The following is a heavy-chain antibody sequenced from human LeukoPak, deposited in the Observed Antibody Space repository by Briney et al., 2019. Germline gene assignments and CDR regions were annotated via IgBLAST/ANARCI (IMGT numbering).Heavy chain of an antibody. D-gene: IGHD5-18*01. CDR1: GGSISSSSYY. CDR3: ARVRSKYSFLDAFDI. Sequence: PSETLSLTCTVSGGSISSSSYYWGWIRQPPGKGLEWIGSIYYSGSTYYNPSLKSRVTISVDTSKNQFSLKLSSVTAADTAVYYCARVRSKYSFLDAFDIWGQGTMVTVSS. J-gene: IGHJ3*02. CDR2: IYYSGST. V-gene: IGHV4-39*07.